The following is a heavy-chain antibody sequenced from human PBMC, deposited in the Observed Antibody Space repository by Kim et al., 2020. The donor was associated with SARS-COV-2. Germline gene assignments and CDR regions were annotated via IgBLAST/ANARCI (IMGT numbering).Heavy chain of an antibody. CDR1: GGSISSSSYY. J-gene: IGHJ3*02. Sequence: SETLSLTCTVSGGSISSSSYYWGWIRQPPGKGLEWTGSIYYSGSTYYNPSLKSRVTISVDTSKNQFSLKLSSVTAADTAVYYCARHSPYYYDSSGYYSGAFDIWGQGTMVTVSS. CDR2: IYYSGST. V-gene: IGHV4-39*01. D-gene: IGHD3-22*01. CDR3: ARHSPYYYDSSGYYSGAFDI.